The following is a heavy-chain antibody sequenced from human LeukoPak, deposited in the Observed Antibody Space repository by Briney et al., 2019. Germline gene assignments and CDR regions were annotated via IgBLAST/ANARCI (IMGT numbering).Heavy chain of an antibody. Sequence: SETLSLTCTVSGGSISSGSYYWSWIRQPAGKELEWIGRIYTTGSTNYSPSLKSRVTISAGTSKNQFSLKLSSVTAADTAVYYCARSGYSSSSLLDYWGQGTLVTVSS. D-gene: IGHD6-6*01. V-gene: IGHV4-61*02. CDR1: GGSISSGSYY. CDR3: ARSGYSSSSLLDY. CDR2: IYTTGST. J-gene: IGHJ4*02.